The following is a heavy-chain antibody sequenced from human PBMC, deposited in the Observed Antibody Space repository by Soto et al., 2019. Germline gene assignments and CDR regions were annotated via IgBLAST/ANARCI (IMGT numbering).Heavy chain of an antibody. CDR1: EFTFSDYA. V-gene: IGHV3-30-3*01. CDR2: ISDDGDKV. J-gene: IGHJ3*02. Sequence: QVQLVESGGGVVQPGRSLRLSCAASEFTFSDYAMHWVRQAPGKGLEWVAVISDDGDKVFYADSMKDRLTISRDNSKSTLFLQLTRLGPEDTALYYCARAHYHDSSGPNGHAFDIWGQGTLVTVSS. CDR3: ARAHYHDSSGPNGHAFDI. D-gene: IGHD3-22*01.